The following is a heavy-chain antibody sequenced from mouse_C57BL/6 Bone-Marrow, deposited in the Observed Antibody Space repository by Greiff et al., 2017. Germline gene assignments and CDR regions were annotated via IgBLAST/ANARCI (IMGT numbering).Heavy chain of an antibody. V-gene: IGHV3-6*01. J-gene: IGHJ1*03. CDR2: ISYDGSN. CDR1: GYSITSGYY. CDR3: AREVTGGYWYFDV. D-gene: IGHD4-1*01. Sequence: EVKLMESGPGLVKPSQSLSLTCSVTGYSITSGYYWNWIRQFPGNKLEWMGYISYDGSNNYNPSLKNRISITRDTSKNQFFLKLNSVTTEDTATYYCAREVTGGYWYFDVWGTGTTVTVSS.